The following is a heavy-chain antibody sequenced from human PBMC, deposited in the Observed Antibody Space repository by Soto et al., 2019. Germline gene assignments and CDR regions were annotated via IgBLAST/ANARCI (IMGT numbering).Heavy chain of an antibody. V-gene: IGHV4-39*01. Sequence: PSETLSLTCTVSGGSISSSSYYWGWIRQPPGKGLEWIGNIYYSGSTYYNPSLKSRVTISVDTSKNQFSLKLSSVTAADTVVFYCARRATGTLYTRHKWFDPWGRGTLVTVSS. CDR3: ARRATGTLYTRHKWFDP. CDR2: IYYSGST. J-gene: IGHJ5*02. D-gene: IGHD1-1*01. CDR1: GGSISSSSYY.